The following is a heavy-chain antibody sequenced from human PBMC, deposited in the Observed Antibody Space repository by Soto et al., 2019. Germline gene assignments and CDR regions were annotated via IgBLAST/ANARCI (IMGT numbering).Heavy chain of an antibody. D-gene: IGHD3-22*01. V-gene: IGHV4-30-2*02. CDR3: AKATYYYSSSGYYVFDS. J-gene: IGHJ4*02. Sequence: SETLSLTYAVADCNLGSDGCCWSWIRPPPGKGLEWIGYIYHSGSTYYNPSLKSRVTISVDNSKDTVYLQMNSLRAEDTAVYYCAKATYYYSSSGYYVFDSWGQGTLVTVSS. CDR1: DCNLGSDGCC. CDR2: IYHSGST.